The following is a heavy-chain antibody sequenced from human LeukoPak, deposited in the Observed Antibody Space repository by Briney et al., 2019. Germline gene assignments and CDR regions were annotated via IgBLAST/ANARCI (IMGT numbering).Heavy chain of an antibody. D-gene: IGHD1-14*01. Sequence: ASVKVSCKASGYTFTSYYMHWVRQAPGQGLEWMGIINPSGGSTSYAQKFQGRVTMTRDTATSTVYLDLGSLRPDDTAVYYCAREGRPGHSPDFSDFDYWGQGTLVTVSS. J-gene: IGHJ4*02. V-gene: IGHV1-46*01. CDR1: GYTFTSYY. CDR3: AREGRPGHSPDFSDFDY. CDR2: INPSGGST.